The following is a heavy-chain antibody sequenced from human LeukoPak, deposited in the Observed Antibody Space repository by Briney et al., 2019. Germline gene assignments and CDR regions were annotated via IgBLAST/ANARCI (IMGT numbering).Heavy chain of an antibody. V-gene: IGHV4-34*01. CDR2: INHSGST. CDR1: GGSFSGYY. CDR3: VGVGVYSSSWVVSDY. Sequence: PSETLSLTCAVYGGSFSGYYWSWIRQPPGKGLEWIGEINHSGSTNYNPSLKSRVTISVDTSKNQFSLKLSCVTAAGKAVYYCVGVGVYSSSWVVSDYWGQVTLVTVSS. D-gene: IGHD6-13*01. J-gene: IGHJ4*02.